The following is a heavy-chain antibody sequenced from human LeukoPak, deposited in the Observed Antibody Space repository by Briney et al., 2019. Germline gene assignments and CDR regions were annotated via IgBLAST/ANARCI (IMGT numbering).Heavy chain of an antibody. CDR3: AKNRWGSVATPDS. V-gene: IGHV3-53*05. Sequence: GGSLRLSCAASGFTVSSNYMSWVRQAPGKGLEWVSVIYSGGSTYYADSVKGRFTISRDNSKNTLYLQMNSLRTEDTALYYCAKNRWGSVATPDSWGQGTLVTVSS. CDR1: GFTVSSNY. D-gene: IGHD5-12*01. J-gene: IGHJ4*02. CDR2: IYSGGST.